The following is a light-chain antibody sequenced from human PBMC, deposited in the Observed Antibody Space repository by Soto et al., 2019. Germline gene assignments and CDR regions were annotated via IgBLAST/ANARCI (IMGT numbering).Light chain of an antibody. CDR3: PHYCTFSGT. Sequence: DIQLTQSPSSLSASVGDRVTITCRASQIISTWLAWYQQKSGEAPKLLIYRASNLVSGVPSRFSGSGSGTEFPSTISGTQPDDFSIFFFPHYCTFSGTFGPGAKVDL. CDR1: QIISTW. CDR2: RAS. V-gene: IGKV1-5*03. J-gene: IGKJ3*01.